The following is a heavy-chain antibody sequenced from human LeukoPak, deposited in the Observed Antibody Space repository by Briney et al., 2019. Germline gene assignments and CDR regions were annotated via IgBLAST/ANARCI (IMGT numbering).Heavy chain of an antibody. CDR1: GYTFTSYG. V-gene: IGHV1-18*01. J-gene: IGHJ6*02. CDR3: ARDSSGSYFHYYYYGMDV. CDR2: ISAYNGNT. Sequence: ASVKVSCKAPGYTFTSYGISWVRQAPGQGLEWMGWISAYNGNTNYAQKLQGRVTMTTDTSTSTAYMELRSLRSDDTAVYYCARDSSGSYFHYYYYGMDVWGQGTTVTVSS. D-gene: IGHD1-26*01.